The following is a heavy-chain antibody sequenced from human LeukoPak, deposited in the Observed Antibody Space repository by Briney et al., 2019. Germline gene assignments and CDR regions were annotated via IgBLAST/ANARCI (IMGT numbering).Heavy chain of an antibody. V-gene: IGHV3-7*01. Sequence: PGGSLRLSCVGSGFTFSSYWVNWVRQSPGKGLEWVANIKPDGSDKYYVDSARGRFTVSRDNVKNSAFLQMNSLRAEDTAIYYRATISAQTFDIWGQGTLVSVSS. D-gene: IGHD5-24*01. J-gene: IGHJ3*02. CDR3: ATISAQTFDI. CDR1: GFTFSSYW. CDR2: IKPDGSDK.